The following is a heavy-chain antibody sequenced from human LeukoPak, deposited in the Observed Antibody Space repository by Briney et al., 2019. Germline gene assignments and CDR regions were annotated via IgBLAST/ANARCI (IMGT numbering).Heavy chain of an antibody. CDR2: MNPNSGNT. CDR3: ATGSGTTGTTQDAFDI. CDR1: GYTFTSYD. V-gene: IGHV1-8*03. J-gene: IGHJ3*02. Sequence: ASVKVSCKASGYTFTSYDINWVRQATGQGLEWMGWMNPNSGNTGYAQKFQGRVTITRNTSISTAYMELSSLRSEDTAVYYCATGSGTTGTTQDAFDIWGQGTMVTVSS. D-gene: IGHD1-1*01.